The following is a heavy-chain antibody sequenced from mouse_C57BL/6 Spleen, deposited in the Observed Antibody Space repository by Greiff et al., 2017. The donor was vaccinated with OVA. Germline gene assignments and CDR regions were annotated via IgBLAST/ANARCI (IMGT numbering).Heavy chain of an antibody. D-gene: IGHD1-1*01. Sequence: QQSCKASGYTFTSYWMHWVKQRPGRGLEWIGRIDPNSGGTKYNEKFKSKATLTVDKPSSTAYMQLSSLTSEDSAVYYCARWYYGSNYFDYWGQGTTLTVSS. CDR3: ARWYYGSNYFDY. J-gene: IGHJ2*01. CDR1: GYTFTSYW. CDR2: IDPNSGGT. V-gene: IGHV1-72*01.